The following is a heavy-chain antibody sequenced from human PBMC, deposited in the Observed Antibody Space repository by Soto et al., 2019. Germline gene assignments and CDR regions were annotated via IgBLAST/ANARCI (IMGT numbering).Heavy chain of an antibody. CDR1: GYSFTSYW. J-gene: IGHJ5*02. CDR2: IDPSDSYT. D-gene: IGHD3-22*01. CDR3: ARFPYPYYYDSSGYYYGSWFDP. V-gene: IGHV5-10-1*01. Sequence: GESLKISCKGSGYSFTSYWISWVRQMPGKGLEWMGRIDPSDSYTNYSPSFQGHVTISADESISTAYLQWSSLKASDTAMYYCARFPYPYYYDSSGYYYGSWFDPWGQGTLVTVSS.